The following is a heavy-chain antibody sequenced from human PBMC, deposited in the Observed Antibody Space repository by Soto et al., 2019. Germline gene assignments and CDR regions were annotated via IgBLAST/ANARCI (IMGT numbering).Heavy chain of an antibody. CDR3: AKDALLWFGGSFDY. CDR1: GFTFSSYW. Sequence: GGSLRLSCAASGFTFSSYWMHWVRQAPGKGLEWVTLITRDGSRTNYADSVKGRFTISRDNSKNTLYLQMNSLRAEDTAVYYCAKDALLWFGGSFDYWGQGTLVTVSS. CDR2: ITRDGSRT. D-gene: IGHD3-10*01. V-gene: IGHV3-74*01. J-gene: IGHJ4*02.